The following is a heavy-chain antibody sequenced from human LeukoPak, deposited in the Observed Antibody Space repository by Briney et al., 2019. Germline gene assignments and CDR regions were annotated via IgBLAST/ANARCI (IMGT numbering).Heavy chain of an antibody. CDR3: AKAIGTMVRGVMSDY. D-gene: IGHD3-10*01. CDR1: GFTFSSHG. CDR2: ISHDGSNK. V-gene: IGHV3-30*18. J-gene: IGHJ4*02. Sequence: PGGSLRLSCAASGFTFSSHGMHWVRQAPGKGLEWVAVISHDGSNKYYVDSVKGRFTISRDNSKSTLYLQMNSLRAEDTAVYFCAKAIGTMVRGVMSDYWGQGTLVTVSS.